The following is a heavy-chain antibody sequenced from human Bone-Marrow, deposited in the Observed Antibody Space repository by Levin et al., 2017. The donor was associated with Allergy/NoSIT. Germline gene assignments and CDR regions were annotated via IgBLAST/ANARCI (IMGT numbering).Heavy chain of an antibody. J-gene: IGHJ6*02. CDR1: GFTFSSYE. CDR2: ISSSGSTI. D-gene: IGHD5-12*01. V-gene: IGHV3-48*03. CDR3: ARNPAQWLRYKYYDYGMDV. Sequence: GESLKISCAASGFTFSSYEMNWVRQAPGKGLEWVSYISSSGSTIYYADSVKGRFTISRDNAKNSLYLQMNSLRAEDTAVYYCARNPAQWLRYKYYDYGMDVWGQGTTVTVSS.